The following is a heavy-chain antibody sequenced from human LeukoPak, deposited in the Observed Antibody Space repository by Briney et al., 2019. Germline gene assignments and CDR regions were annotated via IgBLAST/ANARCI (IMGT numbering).Heavy chain of an antibody. CDR1: GGSISSSSYS. J-gene: IGHJ5*02. Sequence: SETLSLTCTVSGGSISSSSYSWGWIRQPPGKGLEWIGSIYYSGSTYYNPSLKSRVTISVDTSKNQFSLKLSSVTAADTAVYYCASPTTVSNWFDPWGQGTLVTVSS. D-gene: IGHD4-4*01. CDR2: IYYSGST. V-gene: IGHV4-39*01. CDR3: ASPTTVSNWFDP.